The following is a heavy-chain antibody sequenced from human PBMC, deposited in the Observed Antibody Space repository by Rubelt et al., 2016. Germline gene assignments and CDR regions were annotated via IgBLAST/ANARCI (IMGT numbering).Heavy chain of an antibody. D-gene: IGHD3-22*01. V-gene: IGHV4-38-2*02. Sequence: QVPLQDSGPALETPSETLSLLCSVSGYSLRSGYYWGWIRQPPGKGLEWIGSIYYSGSTYYNPSLQRRVTRSVDTSKSQFSLELSAVTSAETGVYYCAREQGYRSGYYWGQGTLVTVSS. CDR2: IYYSGST. CDR1: GYSLRSGYY. CDR3: AREQGYRSGYY. J-gene: IGHJ4*02.